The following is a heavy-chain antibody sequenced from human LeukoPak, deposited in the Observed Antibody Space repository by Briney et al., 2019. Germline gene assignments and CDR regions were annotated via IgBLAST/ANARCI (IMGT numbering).Heavy chain of an antibody. CDR1: GGSISSGSYY. J-gene: IGHJ4*02. CDR2: IYTSGST. Sequence: SETLSLTCTVSGGSISSGSYYWCWIRQPAGKGLEWIGRIYTSGSTNYNPSLKSRVTISVDTSKNQFSLKLSSVTAADTAVYYCARHPGDYWGQGTLVTVSS. V-gene: IGHV4-61*02. CDR3: ARHPGDY.